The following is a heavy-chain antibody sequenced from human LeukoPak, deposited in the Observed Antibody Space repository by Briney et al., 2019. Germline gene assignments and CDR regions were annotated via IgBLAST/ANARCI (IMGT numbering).Heavy chain of an antibody. Sequence: GGSLRLPCAASGFTFSSYAMHWVRQAPGKGLEWVAVISYDGSNKYYADSVKGRFTISRDNSKNTLYLQMNSLRAEDTAVYYCARDVATAEVGGYYYGMDVWGQGTTVTVSS. J-gene: IGHJ6*02. V-gene: IGHV3-30-3*01. D-gene: IGHD6-13*01. CDR3: ARDVATAEVGGYYYGMDV. CDR1: GFTFSSYA. CDR2: ISYDGSNK.